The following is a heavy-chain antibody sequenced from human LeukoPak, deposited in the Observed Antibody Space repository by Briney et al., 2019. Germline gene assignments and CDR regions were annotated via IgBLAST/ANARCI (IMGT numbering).Heavy chain of an antibody. Sequence: ASVKVSCKASGGTFSSYAISWVRQAPGLGLEWMGMINPSGGSTRYAQKFQGRVAMTRDTSTSTVYLELSRLRSEDTAVYFCARVVPRYYDTSGANWFDPWGQGTLVTVSS. V-gene: IGHV1-46*01. CDR3: ARVVPRYYDTSGANWFDP. D-gene: IGHD3-22*01. CDR1: GGTFSSYA. CDR2: INPSGGST. J-gene: IGHJ5*02.